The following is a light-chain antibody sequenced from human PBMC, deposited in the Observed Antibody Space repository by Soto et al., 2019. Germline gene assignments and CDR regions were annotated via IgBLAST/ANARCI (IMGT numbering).Light chain of an antibody. CDR2: GAS. Sequence: EMVMTQSPATLSVSPGERAPLSCRAGQSVSSNLAWYQQKPGQAPRLLIYGASTRATGIPARFSGSGSGTEFTLTISSLQSEDFAVYYCQQYNNWPPWTFGQGTKVDIK. CDR1: QSVSSN. V-gene: IGKV3-15*01. CDR3: QQYNNWPPWT. J-gene: IGKJ1*01.